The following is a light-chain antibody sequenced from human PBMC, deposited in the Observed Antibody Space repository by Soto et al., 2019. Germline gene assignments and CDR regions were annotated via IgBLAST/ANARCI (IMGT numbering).Light chain of an antibody. J-gene: IGKJ1*01. CDR3: QQYNNWPRVWT. V-gene: IGKV3-15*01. CDR2: GAS. Sequence: EIVLTQSPGTLSLSPGERATLSCRASQGVSSNYLAWYQQKSGQAPRLLIYGASTRATGIPARFSGSGSGTEFTLTISSLQSEDFAVYYCQQYNNWPRVWTFGQGTKVDIK. CDR1: QGVSSN.